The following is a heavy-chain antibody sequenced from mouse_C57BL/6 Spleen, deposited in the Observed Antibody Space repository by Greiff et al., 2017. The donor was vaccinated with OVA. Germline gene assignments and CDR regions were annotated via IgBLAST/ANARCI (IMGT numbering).Heavy chain of an antibody. J-gene: IGHJ3*01. D-gene: IGHD2-3*01. V-gene: IGHV1-61*01. CDR2: IYPSDSAT. CDR3: ARRDGYYFAY. CDR1: GYTFTSYW. Sequence: VQLQQPGAELVRPGSSVKLSCKASGYTFTSYWLDWVKQRPGQGLEWIGNIYPSDSATHYNQKFKDKATLTVDKSSSTAYMQPSSLTSEDSAVYYCARRDGYYFAYWGQGTLVTVSA.